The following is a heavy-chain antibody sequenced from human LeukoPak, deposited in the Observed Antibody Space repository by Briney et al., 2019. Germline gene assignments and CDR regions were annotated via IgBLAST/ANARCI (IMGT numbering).Heavy chain of an antibody. CDR3: AKICSYVANRHYYYYGMDV. CDR1: GGSISSSSYY. V-gene: IGHV4-39*07. CDR2: IYYSGST. Sequence: PSETLSLTCTVSGGSISSSSYYWGWVRQPPGKGLEWIGSIYYSGSTYYNPSLKSRVTISVDTSKNQFSLKLSSVTAADTAVYYCAKICSYVANRHYYYYGMDVWGQGTTVTVSS. J-gene: IGHJ6*02. D-gene: IGHD1-14*01.